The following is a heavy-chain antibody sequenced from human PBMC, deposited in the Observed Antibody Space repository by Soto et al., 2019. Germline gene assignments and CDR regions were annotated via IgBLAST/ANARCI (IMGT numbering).Heavy chain of an antibody. CDR2: IYSGGRT. J-gene: IGHJ3*02. CDR3: ASAQYSSGWSDAFDI. D-gene: IGHD6-19*01. CDR1: GFTVSSNF. V-gene: IGHV3-53*01. Sequence: GGSLRLSCAASGFTVSSNFMSWVRQAPGKGLEWVSVIYSGGRTSYADSVKGRFTISRDNSKNTLYLQMNSLRAEDTALYYCASAQYSSGWSDAFDIWGQGTMVTVSS.